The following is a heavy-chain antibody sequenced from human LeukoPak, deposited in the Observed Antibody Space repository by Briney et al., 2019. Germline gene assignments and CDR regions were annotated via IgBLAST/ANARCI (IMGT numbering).Heavy chain of an antibody. CDR2: ISGSGSST. CDR1: GFTFTTSA. Sequence: GGSLRLSCAASGFTFTTSAMTWVRQAPGKGLEWVSAISGSGSSTYYADSVKGRFTISRDNSKNTLILQMNRLRAEDTAVYYCANSGREYYEYIWGSYIFDNWGQGTLVTVSS. V-gene: IGHV3-23*01. CDR3: ANSGREYYEYIWGSYIFDN. D-gene: IGHD3-16*01. J-gene: IGHJ4*02.